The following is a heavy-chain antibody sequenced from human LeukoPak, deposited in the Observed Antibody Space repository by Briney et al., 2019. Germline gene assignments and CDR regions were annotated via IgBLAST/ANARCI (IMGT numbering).Heavy chain of an antibody. Sequence: GGSLRLSCAASGFTFSSFGMNWVRQAPGKGLEWVSYISSSSSTIYYADSVKGRFTISRDNAKNSLYLQMNSLRAEDTAVYYCARDRGAWFGELLYDYWGQGTLVTVSS. V-gene: IGHV3-48*01. CDR2: ISSSSSTI. D-gene: IGHD3-10*01. CDR1: GFTFSSFG. J-gene: IGHJ4*02. CDR3: ARDRGAWFGELLYDY.